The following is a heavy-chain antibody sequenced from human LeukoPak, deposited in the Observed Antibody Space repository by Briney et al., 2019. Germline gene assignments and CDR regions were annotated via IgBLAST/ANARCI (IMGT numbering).Heavy chain of an antibody. V-gene: IGHV3-49*03. Sequence: GGSLRLSCTASGFTFGDYAMSWFRQAPGKGLEWVCFIRSKAYGGTTEYAASVKGRFTISRDDSKSIAYLQMNSLKTEDTAVYYCTRGGNNLWSGLFDYWGQGTLVTVSS. CDR1: GFTFGDYA. CDR2: IRSKAYGGTT. J-gene: IGHJ4*02. D-gene: IGHD3-3*01. CDR3: TRGGNNLWSGLFDY.